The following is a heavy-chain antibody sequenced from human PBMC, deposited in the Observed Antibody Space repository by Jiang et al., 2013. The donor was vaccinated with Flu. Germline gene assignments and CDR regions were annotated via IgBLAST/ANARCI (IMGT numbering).Heavy chain of an antibody. CDR1: GGSITSGGYS. CDR2: VYHSGST. D-gene: IGHD1-26*01. V-gene: IGHV4-30-2*01. CDR3: ARGKLPVPREVAY. J-gene: IGHJ4*02. Sequence: VSGGSITSGGYSWSWIRQPPGKGLEWIGYVYHSGSTYYNPSLKSRVTISVDRSKNQFSLNLSSVTAADTAVYYCARGKLPVPREVAYWGQGTLVTVSA.